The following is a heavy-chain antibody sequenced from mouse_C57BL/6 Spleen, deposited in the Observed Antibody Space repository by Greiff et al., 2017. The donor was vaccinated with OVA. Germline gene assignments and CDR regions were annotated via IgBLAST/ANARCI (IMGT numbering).Heavy chain of an antibody. Sequence: QVQLQQSGAELVKPGASVKISCKASGYAFSSYWMNWVKQRPGKGLEWIGQIYPGDGDTNYNGKFKGKATLTADKSSSTAYMQLSSLTSEDSAVYFCARGGTGTQYYYAMDYWGQGTSVTVSS. J-gene: IGHJ4*01. D-gene: IGHD4-1*01. CDR1: GYAFSSYW. CDR3: ARGGTGTQYYYAMDY. V-gene: IGHV1-80*01. CDR2: IYPGDGDT.